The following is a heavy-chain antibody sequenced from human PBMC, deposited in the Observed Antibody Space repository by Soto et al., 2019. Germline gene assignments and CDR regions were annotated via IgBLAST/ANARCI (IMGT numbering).Heavy chain of an antibody. Sequence: GGSLRLSCAASGFTVSSNYMSWVRQAPGKGLEWVSVIYSGGSTYYADSVKGRFTISRDNSKNTLYLQMNSLRAEDTAVYYCARVPGNVDYDILTVVIVSVDYWGQGTLVTVSS. CDR2: IYSGGST. D-gene: IGHD3-9*01. J-gene: IGHJ4*02. CDR1: GFTVSSNY. V-gene: IGHV3-66*01. CDR3: ARVPGNVDYDILTVVIVSVDY.